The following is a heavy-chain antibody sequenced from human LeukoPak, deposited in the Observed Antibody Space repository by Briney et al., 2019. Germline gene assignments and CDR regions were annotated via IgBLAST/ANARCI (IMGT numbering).Heavy chain of an antibody. J-gene: IGHJ4*02. CDR2: LSGSAGST. CDR3: AKARYGDGRGFDY. CDR1: GFTFSSYA. D-gene: IGHD4-17*01. Sequence: GGSLRPSCAASGFTFSSYAMNWVRQAPGKGLEWVSVLSGSAGSTYYADSVRGRFTISRDNSKNTLYLHMSRLRAEDTAIYYCAKARYGDGRGFDYWGQGTLVTVSS. V-gene: IGHV3-23*01.